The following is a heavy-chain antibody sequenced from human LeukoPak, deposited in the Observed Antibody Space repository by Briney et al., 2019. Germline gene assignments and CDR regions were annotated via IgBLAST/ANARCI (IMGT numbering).Heavy chain of an antibody. Sequence: ASVKVSCKASGYTFTSYGISWVRQAPGQGLEWMGWISAYNGNTNYAQKLQGRVTITTDTSTSTAYMELRSLRSDDTAVCYCARVTDYGGNSYYFDYWGQGTLVTVSS. CDR3: ARVTDYGGNSYYFDY. V-gene: IGHV1-18*01. CDR2: ISAYNGNT. D-gene: IGHD4-23*01. CDR1: GYTFTSYG. J-gene: IGHJ4*02.